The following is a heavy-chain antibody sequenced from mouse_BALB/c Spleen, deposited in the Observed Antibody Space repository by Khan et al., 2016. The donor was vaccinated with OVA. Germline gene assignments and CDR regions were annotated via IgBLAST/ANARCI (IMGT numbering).Heavy chain of an antibody. CDR1: GYSFTGYF. CDR3: TRIHRSDIDY. J-gene: IGHJ2*01. V-gene: IGHV1-20*02. CDR2: INPHIGET. Sequence: VQLQQSGPELVRPGASVKISCKASGYSFTGYFMNWVMQSPGKSLEWIVRINPHIGETFYNQRFKDKATLTVDESSRTAYMVLRSLASEDSAVYYCTRIHRSDIDYWGQGTTLTVSS. D-gene: IGHD1-1*01.